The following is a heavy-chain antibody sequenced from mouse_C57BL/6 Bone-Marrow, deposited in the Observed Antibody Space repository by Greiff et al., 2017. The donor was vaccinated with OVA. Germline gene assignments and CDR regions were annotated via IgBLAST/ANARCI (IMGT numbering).Heavy chain of an antibody. CDR1: GYTFTSYW. CDR3: ARDGSSFWYFDV. J-gene: IGHJ1*03. Sequence: QVQLQQPGAELVKPGASVKLSCKASGYTFTSYWMQWVKQRPGQGLEWIGEIDPSDSYTNYNPKFKGKATLTVDTSSSTAYMQLSSLTSEDSAVYYCARDGSSFWYFDVWGTGTTVTVSS. V-gene: IGHV1-50*01. D-gene: IGHD1-1*01. CDR2: IDPSDSYT.